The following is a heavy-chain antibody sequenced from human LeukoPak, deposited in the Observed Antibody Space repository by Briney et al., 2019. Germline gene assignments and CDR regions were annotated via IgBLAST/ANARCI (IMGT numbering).Heavy chain of an antibody. D-gene: IGHD1-26*01. CDR2: ISSSSVYI. J-gene: IGHJ4*02. V-gene: IGHV3-21*01. CDR3: ARDRSREVDY. Sequence: PGGSLRLSCAASRLTFSDYIINWVRQAPGKGLEWVSSISSSSVYIYYAGSVQGRFTISRDNAKNSLYLQMNSLRAEDTAVYYCARDRSREVDYWGQGTLVTVSS. CDR1: RLTFSDYI.